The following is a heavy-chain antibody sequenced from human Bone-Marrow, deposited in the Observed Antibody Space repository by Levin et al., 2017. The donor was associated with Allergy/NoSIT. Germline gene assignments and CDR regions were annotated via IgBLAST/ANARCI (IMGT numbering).Heavy chain of an antibody. CDR2: IDTTRSA. D-gene: IGHD7-27*01. CDR1: GPSSY. J-gene: IGHJ3*01. CDR3: ARDSEGVGLNWGGPGSFDV. V-gene: IGHV4-4*07. Sequence: SQTLSLTCTVSGPSSYWSWIRQSAGKGLEWIGRIDTTRSASYNPSLQSRVTMSLDTSKKQLSLTLISVTAADTAMYFCARDSEGVGLNWGGPGSFDVWGQGTMVTVSS.